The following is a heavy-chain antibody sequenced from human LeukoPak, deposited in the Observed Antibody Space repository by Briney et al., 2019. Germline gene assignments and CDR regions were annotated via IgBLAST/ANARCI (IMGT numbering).Heavy chain of an antibody. V-gene: IGHV3-21*01. CDR3: ARGLGSSWYSPDY. D-gene: IGHD6-13*01. CDR2: ITGSSSYI. J-gene: IGHJ4*02. Sequence: GGSLRLSCAASGFTFGSYSMNWVRQAPGKGLEWVSSITGSSSYIYYADLVKGRFTISRDDAKNSLYLQINSLRAEDTAVYYCARGLGSSWYSPDYWGQGTLVTVSS. CDR1: GFTFGSYS.